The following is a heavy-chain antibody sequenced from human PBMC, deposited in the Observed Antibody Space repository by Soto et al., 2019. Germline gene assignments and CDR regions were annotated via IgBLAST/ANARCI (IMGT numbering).Heavy chain of an antibody. V-gene: IGHV3-13*01. CDR2: IGTAGDT. D-gene: IGHD3-9*01. CDR1: GFSLSSYD. J-gene: IGHJ3*02. CDR3: ARGGRGYFDWILNPHGFDI. Sequence: GSLWLACAAAGFSLSSYDMHWVGQATGKGLEWVSAIGTAGDTYYPGSVKGRFTISRENAKNSLYLQMNRLSAGDTAVYYCARGGRGYFDWILNPHGFDIWGQGTMVTVS.